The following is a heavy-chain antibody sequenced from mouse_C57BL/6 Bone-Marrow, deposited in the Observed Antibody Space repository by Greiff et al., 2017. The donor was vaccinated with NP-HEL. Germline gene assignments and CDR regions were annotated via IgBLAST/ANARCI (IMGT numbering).Heavy chain of an antibody. V-gene: IGHV1-54*01. CDR2: INPGSGGT. J-gene: IGHJ3*01. CDR1: GYAFTNYL. CDR3: ARAGFAY. Sequence: QVQLQQSGAELVRPGTSVKVSCKASGYAFTNYLIEWVKQRPGQGLEWIGVINPGSGGTNYNEKFKGKVTLTADKASSTAYMQLSSLTSEDAAVYFCARAGFAYWGQGTLVTVSA.